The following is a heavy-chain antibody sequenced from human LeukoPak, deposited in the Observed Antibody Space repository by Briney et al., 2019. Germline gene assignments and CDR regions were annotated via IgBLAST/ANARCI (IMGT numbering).Heavy chain of an antibody. D-gene: IGHD3-10*01. V-gene: IGHV3-23*01. J-gene: IGHJ6*02. CDR2: ISGGGGST. CDR3: ARRSWATMVRVSSSGMDV. Sequence: GGSLRLSCAASGFTFSSYVMSWVRQAPGKGLEWVSVISGGGGSTYYADSVKGRFTISRDNAKNSPYLQMNSLRAEDTAVYYCARRSWATMVRVSSSGMDVWGQGTTVTVSS. CDR1: GFTFSSYV.